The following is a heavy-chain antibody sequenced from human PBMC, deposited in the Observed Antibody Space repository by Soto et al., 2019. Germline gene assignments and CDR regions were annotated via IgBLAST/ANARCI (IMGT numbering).Heavy chain of an antibody. J-gene: IGHJ5*02. Sequence: QVRLVESGGGVVQPGRSLRLSCTASGFSFRSYVMYWFRQPPGKGRAWGAVISKDGMSKNDADSVKGRVTASRDNANYSLDLQLNSLRGEDTAMYYCARDMYSSDYFVKWFEPWGQGTLVTVSS. D-gene: IGHD6-19*01. V-gene: IGHV3-30*04. CDR3: ARDMYSSDYFVKWFEP. CDR1: GFSFRSYV. CDR2: ISKDGMSK.